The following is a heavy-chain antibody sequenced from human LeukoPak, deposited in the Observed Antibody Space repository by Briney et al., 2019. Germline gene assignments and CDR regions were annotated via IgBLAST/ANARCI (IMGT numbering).Heavy chain of an antibody. D-gene: IGHD3-22*01. CDR1: GLTVSASY. J-gene: IGHJ4*02. CDR2: IYSGGNT. V-gene: IGHV3-66*01. CDR3: ARDGKDSSGYYFGDS. Sequence: GGSLRLSCAVSGLTVSASYMSWVRQAPGKGLEWVSVIYSGGNTGYADSVKGRFTISSDNSKNTLYLQMNNLRAEDTAVYYCARDGKDSSGYYFGDSWGQGTLVTVSS.